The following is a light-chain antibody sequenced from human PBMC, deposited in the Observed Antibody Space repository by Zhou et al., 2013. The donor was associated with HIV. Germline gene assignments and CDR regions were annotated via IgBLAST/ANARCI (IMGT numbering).Light chain of an antibody. CDR3: QQRNSWPIT. J-gene: IGKJ5*01. V-gene: IGKV3D-20*02. CDR2: DAS. Sequence: EIVLTQSPGTLSLSPGERATLSCRASQSVSSSYLAWYQHKPGQAPRLLIFDASNRATGIPARFSGSGSGTDFTLTISRLEPEDFAVYYCQQRNSWPITFGQGTRLEIK. CDR1: QSVSSSY.